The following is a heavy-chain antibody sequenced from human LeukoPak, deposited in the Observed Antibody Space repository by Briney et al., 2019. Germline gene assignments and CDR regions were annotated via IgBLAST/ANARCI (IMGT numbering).Heavy chain of an antibody. CDR1: GFTFSTYW. J-gene: IGHJ4*02. CDR2: IKQDGSEK. CDR3: ASGDGFDF. Sequence: GGSLRLSCTTSGFTFSTYWMSWVRQAPGKGLEWVANIKQDGSEKYYVDSVKGRFTISGDNARNSLYLQMNSLQAEDTAVYYCASGDGFDFWGLGTLVTVSS. V-gene: IGHV3-7*01.